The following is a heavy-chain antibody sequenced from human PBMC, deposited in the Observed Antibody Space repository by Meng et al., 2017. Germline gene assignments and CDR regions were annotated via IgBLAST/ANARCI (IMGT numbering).Heavy chain of an antibody. Sequence: LRLSCAISGDSVSSNSVAWNWIRQSPSRGLEWLGRTYYRSKWYNDYAVSVKSRITINPDTSKNQFSLQLNSVTPEDTAVYYCARNPLWHVGQNAFDIWGQGTMVT. D-gene: IGHD1-26*01. CDR2: TYYRSKWYN. CDR3: ARNPLWHVGQNAFDI. CDR1: GDSVSSNSVA. J-gene: IGHJ3*02. V-gene: IGHV6-1*01.